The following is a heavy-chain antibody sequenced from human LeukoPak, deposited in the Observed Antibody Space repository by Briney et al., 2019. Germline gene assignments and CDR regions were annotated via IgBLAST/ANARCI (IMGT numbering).Heavy chain of an antibody. CDR3: ARRLIIRGRFND. Sequence: SETLSLTCGVYGGSFTDCFWSWVRQPPGKRLEWIGEINHVGSTNYNPSLKSRVTLSVDKSTNQVSLNLTSVTVADTAVFYCARRLIIRGRFNDWGQGTLVTVSS. D-gene: IGHD3-10*01. CDR1: GGSFTDCF. J-gene: IGHJ4*02. CDR2: INHVGST. V-gene: IGHV4-34*01.